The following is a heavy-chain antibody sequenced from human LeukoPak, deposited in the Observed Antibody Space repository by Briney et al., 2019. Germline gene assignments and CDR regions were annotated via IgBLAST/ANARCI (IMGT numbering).Heavy chain of an antibody. CDR3: ARAPTYRGYMGV. CDR1: GFTFSSYS. D-gene: IGHD4-11*01. J-gene: IGHJ6*03. V-gene: IGHV3-48*01. Sequence: GGSLRLSCAASGFTFSSYSMNWVRQAPGKGLEWVSSISSSSSTIYYADSVKGRFTISRDNAKNSLYLQMNSLRAEDTAVYYCARAPTYRGYMGVWGKGTTVTVSS. CDR2: ISSSSSTI.